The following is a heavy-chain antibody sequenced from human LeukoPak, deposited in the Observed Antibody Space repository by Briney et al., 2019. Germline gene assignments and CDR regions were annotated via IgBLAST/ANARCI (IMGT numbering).Heavy chain of an antibody. J-gene: IGHJ4*02. CDR1: GGSISSYY. Sequence: SETLSLTCTVSGGSISSYYWSWIRQPPGKGLEWIGYIYYSGSTNYNPSLKSRVTISVDTSKNQFSLKLSSVTAADTAVYYCARVGATMEPYYFDYWGQGTLVTVSS. D-gene: IGHD1-26*01. CDR2: IYYSGST. V-gene: IGHV4-59*12. CDR3: ARVGATMEPYYFDY.